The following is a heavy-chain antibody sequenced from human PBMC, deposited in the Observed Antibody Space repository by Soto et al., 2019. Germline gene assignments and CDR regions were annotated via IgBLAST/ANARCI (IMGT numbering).Heavy chain of an antibody. CDR3: ARWQWLRRYYFDY. CDR2: INHSGST. CDR1: GGSFSGYY. V-gene: IGHV4-34*01. J-gene: IGHJ4*02. D-gene: IGHD5-12*01. Sequence: SETLSLTCAVYGGSFSGYYWSWIRQPPGKGLEWIGEINHSGSTNYNPSLKSRVTISVDTSKNQFSLKLSSVTAADTAVYYCARWQWLRRYYFDYWGQGTLVTVSS.